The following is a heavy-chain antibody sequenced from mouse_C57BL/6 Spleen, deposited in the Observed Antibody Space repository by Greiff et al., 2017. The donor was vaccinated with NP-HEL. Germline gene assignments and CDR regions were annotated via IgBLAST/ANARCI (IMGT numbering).Heavy chain of an antibody. CDR3: TRDLGYYAMDY. V-gene: IGHV5-9-1*02. D-gene: IGHD4-1*01. Sequence: EVQLVESGEGLVKPGGSLKLSCAASGFTFSSYAMSWVRQTPAKRLEWVAYISSGGDYIYYAATVKGRFTISRDNARNTLYMQMSILKSEDTAMYYCTRDLGYYAMDYWGQGTSVTVSS. CDR2: ISSGGDYI. CDR1: GFTFSSYA. J-gene: IGHJ4*01.